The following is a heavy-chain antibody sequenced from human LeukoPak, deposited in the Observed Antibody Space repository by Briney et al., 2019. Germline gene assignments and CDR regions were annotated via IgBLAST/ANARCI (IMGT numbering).Heavy chain of an antibody. J-gene: IGHJ6*03. CDR1: GGSISSGSYY. Sequence: SETLSLTCTVSGGSISSGSYYWSWIRQPAGKGLEWIGRIYTSGSTNYNPSLKSRVTISVDTSKNQLSLKLSSVTAADTAVYYCARAGVYNWNYGYYYYYMDVWGKGTTVTVSS. D-gene: IGHD1-7*01. CDR3: ARAGVYNWNYGYYYYYMDV. V-gene: IGHV4-61*02. CDR2: IYTSGST.